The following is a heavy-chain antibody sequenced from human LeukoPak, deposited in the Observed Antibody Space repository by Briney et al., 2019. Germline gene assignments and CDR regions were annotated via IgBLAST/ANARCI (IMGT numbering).Heavy chain of an antibody. D-gene: IGHD5-24*01. CDR2: ISTDGKST. V-gene: IGHV3-74*01. CDR3: TRVGYIDEGIDY. CDR1: GFTFSNYW. J-gene: IGHJ4*02. Sequence: GGSLRLSCVASGFTFSNYWMLWVRQAPGKGLMWVSLISTDGKSTRYAESVKGRFTISRDNAKSSLYLQMNSLRAEDTAIYYCTRVGYIDEGIDYWGQGTLVTVSS.